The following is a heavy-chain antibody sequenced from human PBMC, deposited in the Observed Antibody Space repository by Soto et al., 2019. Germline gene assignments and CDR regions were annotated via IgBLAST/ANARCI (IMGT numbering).Heavy chain of an antibody. CDR3: ARGGIAVAGNRFDP. CDR2: IYHSGST. J-gene: IGHJ5*02. Sequence: PSETLSLTCAVSGGSISSSNWWSWVRQPPGKGLEWIGEIYHSGSTNYNPSLKSRVTISVDKSKNQFSLKLSSVTAADTAVYYCARGGIAVAGNRFDPWGQGTLVTVSS. CDR1: GGSISSSNW. D-gene: IGHD6-19*01. V-gene: IGHV4-4*02.